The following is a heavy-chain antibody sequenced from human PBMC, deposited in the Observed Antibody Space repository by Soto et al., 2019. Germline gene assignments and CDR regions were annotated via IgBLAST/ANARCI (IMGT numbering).Heavy chain of an antibody. J-gene: IGHJ6*02. CDR2: IYYSGST. V-gene: IGHV4-31*03. CDR3: ARRIRPLNWNGDYYYYYGMDV. D-gene: IGHD1-20*01. Sequence: SETLSLTCTVSGGSISSGGYYWSWIRQHPGKGLEWIGYIYYSGSTYYNPSLKSRVTISVDTSKNQFSLKLSSVTAADTAVYYCARRIRPLNWNGDYYYYYGMDVWGQGTTVTVSS. CDR1: GGSISSGGYY.